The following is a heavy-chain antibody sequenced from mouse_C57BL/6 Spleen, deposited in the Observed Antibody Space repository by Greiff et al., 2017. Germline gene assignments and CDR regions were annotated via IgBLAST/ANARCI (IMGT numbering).Heavy chain of an antibody. CDR1: GYAFSSSW. J-gene: IGHJ4*01. Sequence: VQLQQSGPELVKPGASVKISCKASGYAFSSSWMNWVKQRPGKGLEWIGRIYPGDGDTNYNGKFKGKATLTADKSSSTAYMQLSSLTSEDSAVDFCASYGNYDYWYAMDYWGQGTSVTVSS. D-gene: IGHD2-1*01. CDR3: ASYGNYDYWYAMDY. CDR2: IYPGDGDT. V-gene: IGHV1-82*01.